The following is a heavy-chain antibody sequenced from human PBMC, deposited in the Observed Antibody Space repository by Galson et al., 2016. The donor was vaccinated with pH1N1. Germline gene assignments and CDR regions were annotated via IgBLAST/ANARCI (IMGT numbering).Heavy chain of an antibody. CDR3: ARLYGSGSYYPYWYYGMDV. CDR1: GYTFTSYG. V-gene: IGHV1-18*01. Sequence: QSGAEVTKPGASVKVSCKASGYTFTSYGISWVRQAPGQGLEWMGWISAYTGNTDYAQKVQGRVTMTTDTPTSTAYMELRSLRSDDTAVYYCARLYGSGSYYPYWYYGMDVWGQGTTVTVSS. J-gene: IGHJ6*02. CDR2: ISAYTGNT. D-gene: IGHD3-10*01.